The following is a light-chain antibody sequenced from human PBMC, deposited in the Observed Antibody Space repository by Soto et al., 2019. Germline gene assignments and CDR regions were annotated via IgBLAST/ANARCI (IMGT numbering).Light chain of an antibody. CDR2: GAS. Sequence: DIQMTQSPSSVSASVGDRVTITCRASQGISSCLAWYQQKPGKAPKLLIYGASSLQSGVPSRFIGSGSGTDFFLPISSLQHEDVAAYYCRQANSFPLLTFGGGTKVEIK. V-gene: IGKV1-12*01. J-gene: IGKJ4*01. CDR3: RQANSFPLLT. CDR1: QGISSC.